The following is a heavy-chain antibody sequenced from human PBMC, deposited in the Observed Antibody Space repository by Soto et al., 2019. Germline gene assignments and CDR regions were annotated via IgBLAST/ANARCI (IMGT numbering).Heavy chain of an antibody. Sequence: QVQLVESGGGLVKPGGSLRLSCAASGFSLSAYYMTWIRQAPGKGLEWLSYITTTGNYTDYADSVKGRFTTSRDNAKNSLYLQMNRLRADDTAVYYCERVISGTRSFDYWGQGTLVTVSS. CDR1: GFSLSAYY. CDR2: ITTTGNYT. D-gene: IGHD5-12*01. J-gene: IGHJ4*02. CDR3: ERVISGTRSFDY. V-gene: IGHV3-11*05.